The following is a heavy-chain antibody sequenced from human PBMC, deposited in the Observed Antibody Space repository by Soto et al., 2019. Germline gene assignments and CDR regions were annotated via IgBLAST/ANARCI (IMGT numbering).Heavy chain of an antibody. D-gene: IGHD3-22*01. CDR1: GYSFTSYW. J-gene: IGHJ6*02. CDR3: ARQMNYYDSSGYYFGRYYYYYYGMDV. V-gene: IGHV5-51*01. Sequence: GESLKISCKGSGYSFTSYWIGWVRQMPGKGLEWMGIIYPGDSDTRYSPSFQGQVTISADKSISTAYLQWSSLKASDTAMYYCARQMNYYDSSGYYFGRYYYYYYGMDVWGQGTTVTVSS. CDR2: IYPGDSDT.